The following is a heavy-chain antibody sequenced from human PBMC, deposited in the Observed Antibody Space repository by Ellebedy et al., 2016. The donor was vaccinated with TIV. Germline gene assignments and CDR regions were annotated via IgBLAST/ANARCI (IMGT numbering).Heavy chain of an antibody. CDR2: ISSSGSTI. V-gene: IGHV3-11*04. CDR1: GLTFSDYY. CDR3: ATRWAPYYYYGMDV. J-gene: IGHJ6*02. D-gene: IGHD5-24*01. Sequence: PGGSLRLSCAVSGLTFSDYYMSWMRQAPGKGLEWVSYISSSGSTIYYTDSVRGRFTISRDNAKNSLFLQMNSLRAEDTAVYYCATRWAPYYYYGMDVWGQGTSVTVSS.